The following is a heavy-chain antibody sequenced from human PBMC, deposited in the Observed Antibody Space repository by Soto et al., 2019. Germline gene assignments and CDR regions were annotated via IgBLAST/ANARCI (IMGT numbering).Heavy chain of an antibody. D-gene: IGHD6-19*01. Sequence: GGSLRLSCAASGFTFSSYGMHWVRQAPGKGLEWVAVIWYDGSNKYYADSVKGRFTISRDNSKNTLYLQMNSLRAEDTAVYYCARSYSSGWYGTTYYYYGMDVWGQGTTVTVSS. CDR3: ARSYSSGWYGTTYYYYGMDV. CDR1: GFTFSSYG. V-gene: IGHV3-33*01. J-gene: IGHJ6*02. CDR2: IWYDGSNK.